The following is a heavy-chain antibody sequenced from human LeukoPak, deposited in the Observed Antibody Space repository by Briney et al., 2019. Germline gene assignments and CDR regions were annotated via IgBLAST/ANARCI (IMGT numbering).Heavy chain of an antibody. J-gene: IGHJ4*02. CDR1: GGSISSTMW. CDR3: ASKEYTYGYFDY. Sequence: SGTLSLTCAVSGGSISSTMWWCWVRQPPGKGLEWIGEIYHSGSTNYNPSLKSRVTISVDKSKNQFSLKLSSVTAADTAVYYCASKEYTYGYFDYWGQGTLVTVSS. CDR2: IYHSGST. D-gene: IGHD5-18*01. V-gene: IGHV4-4*02.